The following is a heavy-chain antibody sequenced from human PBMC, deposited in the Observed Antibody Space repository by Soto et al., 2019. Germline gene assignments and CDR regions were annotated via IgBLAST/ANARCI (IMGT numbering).Heavy chain of an antibody. Sequence: SETLSLTCTVSGGSISSYYWSWIRQPPGKGLEWIGYIYYSGSTNYNPSLKSRVTISVYTSKNQFSLKLSSVTAADTAVYYCARDNWGNFDYWGQGTLVTVSS. V-gene: IGHV4-59*01. D-gene: IGHD7-27*01. CDR1: GGSISSYY. CDR2: IYYSGST. J-gene: IGHJ4*02. CDR3: ARDNWGNFDY.